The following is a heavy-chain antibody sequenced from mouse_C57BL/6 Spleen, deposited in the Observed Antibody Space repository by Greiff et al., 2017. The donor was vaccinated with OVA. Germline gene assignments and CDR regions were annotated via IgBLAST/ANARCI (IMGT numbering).Heavy chain of an antibody. CDR3: ARKDFLYYAMDY. J-gene: IGHJ4*01. CDR2: ISSGSSTI. Sequence: DVMLVESGGGLVKPGGSLKLSCAASGFTFSDYGMHWVRQAPEKGLEWVAYISSGSSTIYYADTVKGRFTISRDNAKNTLFLQMTSLRSEDTAMDYCARKDFLYYAMDYWGQGTSVTVSS. V-gene: IGHV5-17*01. CDR1: GFTFSDYG.